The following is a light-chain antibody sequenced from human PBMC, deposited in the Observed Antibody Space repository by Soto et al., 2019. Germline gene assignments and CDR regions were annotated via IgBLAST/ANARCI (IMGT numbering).Light chain of an antibody. Sequence: IQMTQSPSSLSASVRDRVTITCRASQGIXGSLNWYQAKPGKAPKLLIYXASTLQSGVPSRFSGSGSGTDYTLTISSLQPEEFATYYCQQSDRPPTFGQGTRLEIK. CDR2: XAS. CDR3: QQSDRPPT. CDR1: QGIXGS. V-gene: IGKV1-39*01. J-gene: IGKJ5*01.